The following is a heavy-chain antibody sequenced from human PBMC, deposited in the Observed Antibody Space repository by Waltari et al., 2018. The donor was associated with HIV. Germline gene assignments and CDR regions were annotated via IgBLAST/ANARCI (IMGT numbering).Heavy chain of an antibody. D-gene: IGHD3-22*01. CDR1: RLSSRSDW. CDR2: INQNGKAK. CDR3: ARLFKFEDSGYPPLAN. Sequence: HLVEPGGALVQPGGSLRLSCPASRLSSRSDWMSWSLQAPGKGPEWVANINQNGKAKNYVDSVKGRFTISRDNAGNTLYLQMNSLRGEDTAVYYCARLFKFEDSGYPPLANWGQGTLVTVSS. V-gene: IGHV3-7*01. J-gene: IGHJ4*02.